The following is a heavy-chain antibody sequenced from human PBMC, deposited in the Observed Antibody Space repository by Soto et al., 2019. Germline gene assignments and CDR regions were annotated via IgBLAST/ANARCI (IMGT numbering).Heavy chain of an antibody. CDR2: IYYSGST. Sequence: SETLSLTCTVSGGSISSSSYYWGWIRQPPGKGLEWIGSIYYSGSTYYNPSLKSRVTISVDTSKNQFSLKLSSVTAADTAVYYCARSMTTVVTLDYWGQGALVTVSS. J-gene: IGHJ4*02. V-gene: IGHV4-39*01. CDR1: GGSISSSSYY. D-gene: IGHD4-17*01. CDR3: ARSMTTVVTLDY.